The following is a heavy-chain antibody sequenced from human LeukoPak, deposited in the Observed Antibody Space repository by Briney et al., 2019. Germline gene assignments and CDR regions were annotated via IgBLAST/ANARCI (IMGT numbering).Heavy chain of an antibody. CDR2: INPNSGGT. D-gene: IGHD3-16*02. CDR1: GYSFTDYY. Sequence: GASVKVSCKASGYSFTDYYMHWVRQAPGQGLEWMGWINPNSGGTSYAQKFQGRVTMTRDTSISTAYVELSGLRSDDTAVYYCARSLPVFVTSSTHFDYWGQGTPITVSS. V-gene: IGHV1-2*02. J-gene: IGHJ4*02. CDR3: ARSLPVFVTSSTHFDY.